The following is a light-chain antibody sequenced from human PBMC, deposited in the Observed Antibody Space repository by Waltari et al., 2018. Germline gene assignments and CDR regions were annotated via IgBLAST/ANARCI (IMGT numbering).Light chain of an antibody. V-gene: IGKV4-1*01. CDR3: QQYYTSPWT. CDR2: WAS. CDR1: QSLLYSTYNKNY. Sequence: DVVMTQSPDSLAVSLGERATINCKSSQSLLYSTYNKNYVSWFQQKSGQPPKLLIFWASTRESGVPDRFSGSGSGTDFSLTISSLQAEDVAVYYCQQYYTSPWTFGQGTKVEVK. J-gene: IGKJ1*01.